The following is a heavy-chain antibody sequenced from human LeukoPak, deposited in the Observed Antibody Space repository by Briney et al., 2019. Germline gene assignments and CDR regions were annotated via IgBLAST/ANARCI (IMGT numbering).Heavy chain of an antibody. V-gene: IGHV3-48*01. CDR3: ASSTVTTLGYYYYGMDV. CDR2: ISTSGRII. Sequence: GGSLRLSCTVSGFTFSSYGMNWVRQAPGKGLEWVSHISTSGRIIYYADSLKGRITISRDNAKNSVYLQMNSLRAEDTAVYYCASSTVTTLGYYYYGMDVWGQGTTVTVSS. CDR1: GFTFSSYG. D-gene: IGHD4-17*01. J-gene: IGHJ6*02.